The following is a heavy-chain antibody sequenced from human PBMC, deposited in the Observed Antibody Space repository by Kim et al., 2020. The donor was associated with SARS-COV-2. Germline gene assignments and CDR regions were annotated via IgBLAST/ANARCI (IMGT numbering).Heavy chain of an antibody. V-gene: IGHV3-30*18. CDR1: GFTFSSYG. Sequence: GGSLRLSCAASGFTFSSYGMLWVRQAPGKGLEWVAVISYDGSNKYYADSVKGRFTISRDNSKNTLYLQMNSLRAEDTAVYYCAKDNSLQWRIRIEGNWFDPWGQGTRVTVSS. CDR3: AKDNSLQWRIRIEGNWFDP. D-gene: IGHD6-19*01. CDR2: ISYDGSNK. J-gene: IGHJ5*02.